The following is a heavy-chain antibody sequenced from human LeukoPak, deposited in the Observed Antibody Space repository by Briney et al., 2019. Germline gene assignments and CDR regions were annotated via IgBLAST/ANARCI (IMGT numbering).Heavy chain of an antibody. CDR2: INTDGSST. D-gene: IGHD1-7*01. Sequence: PGGSLRLSRAASGFTFSSYWMHWVRQAPGKGLVWVSRINTDGSSTSYADSVKGRFTISRDNAKNTLYLQTNSLRAEDTAVYYCARDWGGNYEAFDIWGQGTMVTVSS. CDR1: GFTFSSYW. J-gene: IGHJ3*02. CDR3: ARDWGGNYEAFDI. V-gene: IGHV3-74*01.